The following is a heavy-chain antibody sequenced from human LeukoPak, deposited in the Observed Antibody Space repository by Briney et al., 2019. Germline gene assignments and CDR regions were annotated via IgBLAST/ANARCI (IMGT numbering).Heavy chain of an antibody. CDR3: ARGDGVYVY. J-gene: IGHJ4*02. Sequence: GGSLRLSCAASGFTVSSNYMTWVRQAPGQGLEWVSVIYFGGTTYYADSVKGRFTISRDNSKNAVYLQMNSLRVEDTAVYYCARGDGVYVYWGQGTLVTVSS. V-gene: IGHV3-53*01. CDR2: IYFGGTT. D-gene: IGHD5/OR15-5a*01. CDR1: GFTVSSNY.